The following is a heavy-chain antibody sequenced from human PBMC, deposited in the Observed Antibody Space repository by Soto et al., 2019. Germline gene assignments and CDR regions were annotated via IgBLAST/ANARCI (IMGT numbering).Heavy chain of an antibody. CDR3: ARDRVLVQGACIGYDMDV. CDR2: IRNEAKSYTT. D-gene: IGHD3-10*01. Sequence: EVQLVESGGGLVQPGGSLRLSCAASGFSFSDHFMDWVRQAPGKGLEWVGRIRNEAKSYTTEYAASVKGRFIISRDDSKNSLYLQMNSLKNEDTAVYYCARDRVLVQGACIGYDMDVWGQGTTVTVSS. V-gene: IGHV3-72*01. J-gene: IGHJ6*02. CDR1: GFSFSDHF.